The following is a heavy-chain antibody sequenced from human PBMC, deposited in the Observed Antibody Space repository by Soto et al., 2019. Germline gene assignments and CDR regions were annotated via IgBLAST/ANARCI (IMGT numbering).Heavy chain of an antibody. Sequence: GESLKISCAASGFTFSSSAMSWVRQAPGKGLEWVSAISGSGGSTYYADSVKGRFSISRANSKNTLYLQMNSLRVEDTAVYYCAKGDFWRGRRDDYWGQGTLVTVSS. CDR2: ISGSGGST. V-gene: IGHV3-23*01. CDR3: AKGDFWRGRRDDY. CDR1: GFTFSSSA. J-gene: IGHJ4*02. D-gene: IGHD3-3*01.